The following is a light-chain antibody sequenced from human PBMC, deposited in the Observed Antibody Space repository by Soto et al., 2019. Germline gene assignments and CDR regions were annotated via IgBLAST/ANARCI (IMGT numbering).Light chain of an antibody. CDR2: AAS. CDR1: QTIMTY. CDR3: QQSYNSPQT. J-gene: IGKJ1*01. Sequence: DIQMTQSPSSLSASVGDEVTITCRASQTIMTYLNWYQLKPGKPPRLLIYAASSLQSGAPSRFSGSGSGTDFTLTISSLQPEDFATYSCQQSYNSPQTFGRGTKVDIK. V-gene: IGKV1-39*01.